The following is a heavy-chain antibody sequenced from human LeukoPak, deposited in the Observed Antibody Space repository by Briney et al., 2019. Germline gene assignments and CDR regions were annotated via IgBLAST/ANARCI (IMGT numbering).Heavy chain of an antibody. J-gene: IGHJ5*02. CDR1: GGSISSYY. CDR3: ASGYSSGGRDWFDP. V-gene: IGHV4-59*04. CDR2: IYHSGST. D-gene: IGHD6-19*01. Sequence: MPSETLSLTCTVSGGSISSYYWSWIRQPPGKGLEWIGSIYHSGSTYYNPSLKSRVTISVDTSKNQFSLKLSSVTAADTAVYYCASGYSSGGRDWFDPWGQGTLVTVSS.